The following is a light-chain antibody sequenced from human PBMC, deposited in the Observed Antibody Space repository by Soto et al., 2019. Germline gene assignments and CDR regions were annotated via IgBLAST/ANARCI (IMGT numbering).Light chain of an antibody. Sequence: QSALTQPPSASGSPGQSVTISCTGTSSDVGGYNYVSWYQQHPGKAPKLMIYEVSKRPSVVPDRFSGSKSGNTASLTVSGLQAEDEADYYCSSYVGSNNFVFGTGTKLTVL. CDR3: SSYVGSNNFV. CDR2: EVS. V-gene: IGLV2-8*01. J-gene: IGLJ1*01. CDR1: SSDVGGYNY.